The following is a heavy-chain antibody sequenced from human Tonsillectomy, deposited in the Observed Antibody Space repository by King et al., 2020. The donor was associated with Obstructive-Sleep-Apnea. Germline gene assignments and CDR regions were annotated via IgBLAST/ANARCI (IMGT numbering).Heavy chain of an antibody. J-gene: IGHJ4*02. D-gene: IGHD2-21*02. V-gene: IGHV3-7*03. CDR3: ARHPYCGGDCYSLDY. Sequence: VQLVESGGGLVQPGGSLRLACVASGFSFSSHWMSWVRQAPGKGLEWVANIKQDGSEEYYVDSVNGRSTISRDNAKNSVYLQMNSLRVEDTAGYYCARHPYCGGDCYSLDYWGQGTLVTVSS. CDR2: IKQDGSEE. CDR1: GFSFSSHW.